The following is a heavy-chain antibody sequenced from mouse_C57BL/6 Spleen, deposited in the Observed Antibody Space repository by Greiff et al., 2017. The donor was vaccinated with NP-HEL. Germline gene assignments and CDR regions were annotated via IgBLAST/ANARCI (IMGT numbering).Heavy chain of an antibody. D-gene: IGHD3-2*02. CDR2: IDPSDSYT. J-gene: IGHJ3*01. V-gene: IGHV1-69*01. CDR1: GYTFTSYW. Sequence: QVQLKQSGAELVMPGASVKLSCKASGYTFTSYWMHWVKQRPGQGLEWIGEIDPSDSYTNYNQKFKGKSTLTVDKSSSTAYMQLSSLTSEDSAVYYCARSRTAQATFAYWGQGTLVTVSA. CDR3: ARSRTAQATFAY.